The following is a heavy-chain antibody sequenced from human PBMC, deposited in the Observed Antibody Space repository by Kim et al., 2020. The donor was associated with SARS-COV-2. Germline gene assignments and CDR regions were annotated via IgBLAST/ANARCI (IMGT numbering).Heavy chain of an antibody. Sequence: GSSYYNPSLKSRVTMLVDTSKNQFSLNLDSVTAADTAVYYCARGGYSFNLWGQGTLVTVSS. CDR3: ARGGYSFNL. V-gene: IGHV4-30-2*04. J-gene: IGHJ4*02. CDR2: GSS. D-gene: IGHD5-18*01.